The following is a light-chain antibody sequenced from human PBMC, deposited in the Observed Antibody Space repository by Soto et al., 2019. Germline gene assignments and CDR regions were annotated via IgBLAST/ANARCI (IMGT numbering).Light chain of an antibody. J-gene: IGKJ5*01. CDR3: QQRHMWPIT. Sequence: EIVMTQSPATLSVSPGERAILSCRASQSISINLAWYQQKPGQAPRLLIYDAYNRATGIPPRFSGSGSGTDFTLTISSLEPEDSAVYYCQQRHMWPITFGQGTRLAIK. V-gene: IGKV3-11*01. CDR1: QSISIN. CDR2: DAY.